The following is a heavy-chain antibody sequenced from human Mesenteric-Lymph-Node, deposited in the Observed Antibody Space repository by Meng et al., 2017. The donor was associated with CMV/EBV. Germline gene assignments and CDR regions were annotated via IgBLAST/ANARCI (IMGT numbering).Heavy chain of an antibody. CDR3: AKGYCSSTSCYIFDY. CDR2: IYSGGST. D-gene: IGHD2-2*02. Sequence: GGSLRLSCAASGFTVSSNYMSWVRQAPGKGLEWVSVIYSGGSTYYADSVKGRFTISRDNSKNTLYLQMNSLRAEDTAVYYCAKGYCSSTSCYIFDYWGQGTLVTVSS. J-gene: IGHJ4*02. CDR1: GFTVSSNY. V-gene: IGHV3-53*01.